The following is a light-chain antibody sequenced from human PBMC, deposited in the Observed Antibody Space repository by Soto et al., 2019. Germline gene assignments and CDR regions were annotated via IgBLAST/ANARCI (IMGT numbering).Light chain of an antibody. V-gene: IGKV3-20*01. J-gene: IGKJ1*01. Sequence: EIVLTQSPGTLSLSPGEGATLSCRSSQSVSRNYLAWYQQKPGQAPRLLIYGASTRATGIPDRFSSSGSGTDFTLTISRLEPEDFAVYYCQEYGTSRTFGQGTKVEIK. CDR3: QEYGTSRT. CDR1: QSVSRNY. CDR2: GAS.